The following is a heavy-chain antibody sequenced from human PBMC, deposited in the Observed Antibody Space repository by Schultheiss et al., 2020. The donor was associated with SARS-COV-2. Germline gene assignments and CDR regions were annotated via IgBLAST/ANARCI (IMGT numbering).Heavy chain of an antibody. D-gene: IGHD4-17*01. CDR3: ARETHYGTLDY. Sequence: GGSLRLSCAASGFTFSSYGMHWVRQAPGKGLEWVSYISSSGSTIYYADSVKGRFTISRDNAKNSLYLQMNSLRAEDTAVYYCARETHYGTLDYWGQGTLVTVSS. J-gene: IGHJ4*02. V-gene: IGHV3-48*04. CDR2: ISSSGSTI. CDR1: GFTFSSYG.